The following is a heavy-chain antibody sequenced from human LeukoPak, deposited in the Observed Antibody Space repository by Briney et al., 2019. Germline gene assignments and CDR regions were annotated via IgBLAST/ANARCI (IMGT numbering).Heavy chain of an antibody. D-gene: IGHD3-10*01. CDR2: IYYSGST. CDR1: GGSISSGDYY. CDR3: ARDAMVRGVISMYYYYYGMDV. J-gene: IGHJ6*02. V-gene: IGHV4-30-4*01. Sequence: SETLSLTCTVSGGSISSGDYYWSWIRQPPGKGLEWIGYIYYSGSTYYNPSLKSRVTISVDTSKNQFSLKLSSVAAADTAVYYCARDAMVRGVISMYYYYYGMDVWGQGTTVTVSS.